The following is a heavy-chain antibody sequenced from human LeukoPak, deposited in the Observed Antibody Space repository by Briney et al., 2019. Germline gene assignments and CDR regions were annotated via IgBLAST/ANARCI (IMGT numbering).Heavy chain of an antibody. J-gene: IGHJ4*02. Sequence: SETLSLTCTVSGGSISSGSCYWSWIRQPAGKGLEWIGRIYTSGSTNYNPSPKSRVTISVDTSKNQFSLKLSSVTAADTAVYYCASLVTKYGSGSYYFDYWGQGTLVTVSS. CDR3: ASLVTKYGSGSYYFDY. CDR2: IYTSGST. D-gene: IGHD3-10*01. V-gene: IGHV4-61*02. CDR1: GGSISSGSCY.